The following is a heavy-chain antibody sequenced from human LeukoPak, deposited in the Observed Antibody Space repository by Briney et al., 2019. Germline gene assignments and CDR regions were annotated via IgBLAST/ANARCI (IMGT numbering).Heavy chain of an antibody. Sequence: PSETLSLTCTVSGGSISSYYWSWIRQPPGKGLEWIGYIYYSGSTNYNPSLKSRVTISVDTSKNQFSLKLSSVTAADTAVYYCAREIPGYGDHESSYYFDYWGQGALVTVSS. J-gene: IGHJ4*02. CDR2: IYYSGST. V-gene: IGHV4-59*01. CDR1: GGSISSYY. D-gene: IGHD4-17*01. CDR3: AREIPGYGDHESSYYFDY.